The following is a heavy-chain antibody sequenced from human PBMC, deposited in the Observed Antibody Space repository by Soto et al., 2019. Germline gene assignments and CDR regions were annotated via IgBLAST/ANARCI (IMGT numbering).Heavy chain of an antibody. CDR1: GFTFSSYG. D-gene: IGHD6-6*01. CDR2: ISYDGSNK. J-gene: IGHJ4*02. CDR3: PKDQYSSSGFDY. V-gene: IGHV3-30*18. Sequence: QVQLVESGGGVVQPGRSLRLSCAASGFTFSSYGMHWVRQAPGKGLEWVAVISYDGSNKYYADSVKGRFTISRDNSKNTLYLHMNSLRAEDTAVYYCPKDQYSSSGFDYWGQGTLVTVSS.